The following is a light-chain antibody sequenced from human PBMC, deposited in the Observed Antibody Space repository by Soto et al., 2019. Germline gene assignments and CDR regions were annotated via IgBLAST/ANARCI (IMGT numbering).Light chain of an antibody. J-gene: IGKJ1*01. Sequence: DVQMSQSPSTLSASVGDRVTITCRASQSSSSWLAWYQQKPGKAPKFLIYDASSLESGVPSRFSGSGSGTEFPLTISSLQPEDFATYYCQQYNNYRGTFGQGTKVDIK. V-gene: IGKV1-5*01. CDR3: QQYNNYRGT. CDR2: DAS. CDR1: QSSSSW.